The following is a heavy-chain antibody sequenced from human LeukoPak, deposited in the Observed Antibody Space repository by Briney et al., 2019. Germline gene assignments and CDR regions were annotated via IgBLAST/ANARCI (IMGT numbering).Heavy chain of an antibody. Sequence: GGSLRLSCAASGFTFSSYWMSWVRRAPGKGLEWVANIKQDGSEKYYVDSVKGRFTISRDNAKNSLYLQMNSLRAEDTAVYYCARDQSRVTIFGVVIPLDAFDIWGQGTMVTVSS. J-gene: IGHJ3*02. V-gene: IGHV3-7*01. D-gene: IGHD3-3*01. CDR3: ARDQSRVTIFGVVIPLDAFDI. CDR1: GFTFSSYW. CDR2: IKQDGSEK.